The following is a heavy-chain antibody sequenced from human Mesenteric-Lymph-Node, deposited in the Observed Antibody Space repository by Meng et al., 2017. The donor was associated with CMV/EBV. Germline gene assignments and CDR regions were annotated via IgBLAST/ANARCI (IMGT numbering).Heavy chain of an antibody. CDR1: YTLASYG. Sequence: YTLASYGISCVRHAHDQGLECRGWISLYSGGTNYAQMFQGRVTMTRDTSISTAYRELSRLRSDDTAVYYCARFGSGITMVRGAMGFDYWGQGTLVTVSS. CDR2: ISLYSGGT. CDR3: ARFGSGITMVRGAMGFDY. D-gene: IGHD3-10*01. V-gene: IGHV1-2*02. J-gene: IGHJ4*02.